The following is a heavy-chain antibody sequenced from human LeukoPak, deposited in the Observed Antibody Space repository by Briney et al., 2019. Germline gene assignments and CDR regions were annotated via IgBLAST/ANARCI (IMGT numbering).Heavy chain of an antibody. J-gene: IGHJ6*02. V-gene: IGHV1-69*13. CDR3: ARGAALRDFWSGYYAGYYYGMDV. Sequence: SVKVSCKASGGTFSSYAISWVRQAPGQGLEWMGGIIPSFGTANYAQKFQGRVTITADESTSTAYMELSSLRSEDTAVYYCARGAALRDFWSGYYAGYYYGMDVWGQGTTVTVSS. D-gene: IGHD3-3*01. CDR1: GGTFSSYA. CDR2: IIPSFGTA.